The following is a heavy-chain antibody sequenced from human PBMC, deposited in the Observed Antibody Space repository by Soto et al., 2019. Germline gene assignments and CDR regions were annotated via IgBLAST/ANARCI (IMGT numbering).Heavy chain of an antibody. CDR2: FDPEDGET. Sequence: ASVKVSCKVSGYTLTELSMHWVRQAPGKGPEWMGGFDPEDGETIYAQKFQGRVTMTEDTSTDTAYMELSSLRSEDTAVYYCATELRGDIVVVPAAKLSFDIWGQGTMVTVSS. CDR1: GYTLTELS. D-gene: IGHD2-2*01. J-gene: IGHJ3*02. V-gene: IGHV1-24*01. CDR3: ATELRGDIVVVPAAKLSFDI.